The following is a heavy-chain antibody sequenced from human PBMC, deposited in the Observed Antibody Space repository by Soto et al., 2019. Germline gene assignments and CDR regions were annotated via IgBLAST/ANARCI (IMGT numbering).Heavy chain of an antibody. CDR3: VSPIFARLLLGASFVHYYYYLVV. CDR1: GGSISNFY. CDR2: VYYTGST. D-gene: IGHD3-16*01. V-gene: IGHV4-59*08. J-gene: IGHJ6*03. Sequence: SETLSLTCTVSGGSISNFYWSWIRQPPGKGLEWIGYVYYTGSTSYNPSLKRRVTFSADSSRGQFSLRLNSVTAADTAGYYCVSPIFARLLLGASFVHYYYYLVVWGQGTMVAVSS.